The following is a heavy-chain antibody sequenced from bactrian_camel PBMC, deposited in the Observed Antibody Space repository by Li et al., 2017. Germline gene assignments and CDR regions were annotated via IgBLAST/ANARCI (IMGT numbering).Heavy chain of an antibody. CDR1: GYTYAAWD. Sequence: HVQLVESGGGSVEAGGPLRLSCTASGYTYAAWDFAWFHQAPGKEREGVATIDSEGSTTFADSVKGRFTISRDNDKNTLYLQMNSLKPEDTAMYYCAARWRICFLDPTNFYRWGRGTQVTVS. V-gene: IGHV3S55*01. CDR2: IDSEGST. J-gene: IGHJ4*01. D-gene: IGHD1*01. CDR3: AARWRICFLDPTNFYR.